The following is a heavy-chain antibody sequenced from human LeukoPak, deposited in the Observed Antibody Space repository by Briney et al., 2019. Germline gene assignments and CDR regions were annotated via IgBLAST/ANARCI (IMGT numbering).Heavy chain of an antibody. Sequence: SETLSLTCAVYGGSFSGYYWSWIRQPPGKGLEWIGEINHSGSTNYNPSLKSRVTISVDTSKNQFSLKLSSVTAADTAVYYCARGSTPSQYSSGWSRYYFDYWGQGTLVTVSS. V-gene: IGHV4-34*01. CDR1: GGSFSGYY. J-gene: IGHJ4*02. D-gene: IGHD6-19*01. CDR2: INHSGST. CDR3: ARGSTPSQYSSGWSRYYFDY.